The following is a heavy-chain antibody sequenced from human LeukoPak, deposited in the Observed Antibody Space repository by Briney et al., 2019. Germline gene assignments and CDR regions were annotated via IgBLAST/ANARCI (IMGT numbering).Heavy chain of an antibody. CDR3: AKAAEYCSGGSCYSDPFDY. J-gene: IGHJ4*02. CDR1: GFSFSSYD. CDR2: ISDSGFTI. V-gene: IGHV3-23*01. D-gene: IGHD2-15*01. Sequence: PGRSLRLSCAASGFSFSSYDMNWVRQAPGKGLEWVSYISDSGFTIYYADSVKGRFTISRDNSKNTLYLQMNSLRAEDTAVYYCAKAAEYCSGGSCYSDPFDYWGQGTLVTVSS.